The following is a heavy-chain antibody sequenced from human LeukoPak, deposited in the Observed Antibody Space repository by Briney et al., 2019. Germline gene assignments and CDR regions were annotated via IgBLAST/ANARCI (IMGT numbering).Heavy chain of an antibody. Sequence: ASVKVSFKASGYTFTGYYLHWVRQAPGQGLEWMGWINPNTGGTNYAQNFQGRVTMTRDTSISTAYTEVTRLRSDDTAVYYCARALVPAAQRLSSWGQGTLVTVSS. J-gene: IGHJ5*02. CDR1: GYTFTGYY. D-gene: IGHD2-2*01. CDR2: INPNTGGT. CDR3: ARALVPAAQRLSS. V-gene: IGHV1-2*02.